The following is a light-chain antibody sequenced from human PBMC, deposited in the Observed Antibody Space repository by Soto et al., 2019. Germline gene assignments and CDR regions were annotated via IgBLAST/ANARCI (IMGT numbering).Light chain of an antibody. CDR2: WAS. V-gene: IGKV4-1*01. J-gene: IGKJ4*01. CDR1: RSVFYNPNNKNP. Sequence: DFVMTQSPDSLAVSLGERATINCKPSRSVFYNPNNKNPLAWYQQKPGQPPKLLIYWASTRESGVPERFSGSGSGTECTLTISSLQAEDVAVYICQQYYTVPLTFGGGTKVEIK. CDR3: QQYYTVPLT.